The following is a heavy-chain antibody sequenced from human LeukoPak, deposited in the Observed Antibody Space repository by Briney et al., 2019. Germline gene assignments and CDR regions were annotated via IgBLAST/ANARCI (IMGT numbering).Heavy chain of an antibody. V-gene: IGHV3-64*01. Sequence: GGSLRLSCAASGFTFSSYAMHWVRQAPGKRLEYVSGISSNGGSTYYANSVKGRFTISRDNSKNTLYLQMGSLRAEDMAVYYCARVGYTSYYYYGMDVWGQGTTVTVSS. CDR2: ISSNGGST. CDR3: ARVGYTSYYYYGMDV. D-gene: IGHD6-13*01. CDR1: GFTFSSYA. J-gene: IGHJ6*02.